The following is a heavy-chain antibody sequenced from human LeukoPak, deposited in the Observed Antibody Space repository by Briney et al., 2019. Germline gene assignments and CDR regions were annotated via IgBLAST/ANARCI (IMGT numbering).Heavy chain of an antibody. CDR3: ARGQRKYYYGLGPIRWFDP. V-gene: IGHV4-34*01. CDR2: INHSGST. CDR1: GGSFSGYY. J-gene: IGHJ5*02. Sequence: PSETLSLTCAVYGGSFSGYYWSWIRQPPGKGLEWIGEINHSGSTNYNPSLKSRVTISVDTSKNQFSLKLSSVTAADTAVYYYARGQRKYYYGLGPIRWFDPWGQGTLVTVSS. D-gene: IGHD3-10*01.